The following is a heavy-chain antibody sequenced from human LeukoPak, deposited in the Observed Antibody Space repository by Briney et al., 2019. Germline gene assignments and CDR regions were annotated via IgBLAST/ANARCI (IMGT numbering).Heavy chain of an antibody. CDR2: IIPIFGTA. V-gene: IGHV1-69*13. CDR1: GGTFSSYA. CDR3: ARGDYGGIPGEYFQH. Sequence: VASVKVSCKASGGTFSSYAISWVRQAPGQGLEWMGGIIPIFGTANYAQKFQGRVTITADESTSTAYVELSSLRSEDTAVYYCARGDYGGIPGEYFQHWGQGTLVTVSS. D-gene: IGHD4-23*01. J-gene: IGHJ1*01.